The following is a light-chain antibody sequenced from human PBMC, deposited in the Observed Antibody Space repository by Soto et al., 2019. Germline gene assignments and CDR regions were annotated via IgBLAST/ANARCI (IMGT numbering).Light chain of an antibody. CDR3: QQRSNWPRIT. CDR2: GSS. V-gene: IGKV3-15*01. CDR1: ESVSRN. Sequence: VVTQSPVTLSVSAGERVTLXXRARESVSRNLAWYQQKPGQTPRLXXYGSSTRATGVPARFSGSGSGTDFILAITSLQSEDFAVYYCQQRSNWPRITFGQGTRLEIK. J-gene: IGKJ5*01.